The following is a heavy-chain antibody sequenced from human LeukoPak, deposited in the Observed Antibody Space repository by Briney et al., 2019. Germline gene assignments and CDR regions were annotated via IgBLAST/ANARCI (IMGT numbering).Heavy chain of an antibody. D-gene: IGHD1-26*01. Sequence: ASVKVSCKASGYTFTSYDINWVRQATGQGLEWMGWMNPNSGNTGYAQKFQGRVTITRNTSISTAYMELSSLRSEDTAVYYCARPSGSYLIDAFDIWGQGTMVTVSS. CDR1: GYTFTSYD. J-gene: IGHJ3*02. V-gene: IGHV1-8*03. CDR3: ARPSGSYLIDAFDI. CDR2: MNPNSGNT.